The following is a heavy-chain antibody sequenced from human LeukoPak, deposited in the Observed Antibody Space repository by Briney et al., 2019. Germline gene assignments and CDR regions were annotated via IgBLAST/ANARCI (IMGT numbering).Heavy chain of an antibody. CDR2: IIPIFGTA. CDR3: ARVEITMVRDGSYYYYGMDV. Sequence: ASVKVSCKASGGTCSSYAISWVRQAPGQGLEWMGGIIPIFGTANYAQKFQGRVTITADKSTSTAYMELSSLRSEDTAVYYCARVEITMVRDGSYYYYGMDVWGKGTTVTVSS. CDR1: GGTCSSYA. V-gene: IGHV1-69*06. J-gene: IGHJ6*04. D-gene: IGHD3-10*01.